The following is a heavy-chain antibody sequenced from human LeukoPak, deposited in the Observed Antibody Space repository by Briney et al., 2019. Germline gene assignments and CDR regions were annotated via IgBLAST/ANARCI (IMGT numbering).Heavy chain of an antibody. D-gene: IGHD1-14*01. CDR3: ARESYRTGQFDY. J-gene: IGHJ4*02. V-gene: IGHV1-18*04. Sequence: GASVKVSCKASGYTFTGYYMHWVRQAPGQGLEWMGWISAYNGNTNYAQKLQGRVTMTTDTSTSTAYMELRSLRSDDTAVYYCARESYRTGQFDYWGQGTLVTVSS. CDR2: ISAYNGNT. CDR1: GYTFTGYY.